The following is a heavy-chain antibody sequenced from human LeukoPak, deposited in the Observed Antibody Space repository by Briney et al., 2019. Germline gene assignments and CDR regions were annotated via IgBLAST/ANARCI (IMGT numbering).Heavy chain of an antibody. J-gene: IGHJ4*02. D-gene: IGHD4-23*01. Sequence: TGGPLRLSCAASGFTFSNYWMIWVHQAPDTGQQRVPIIKQDGSIKQFVDSMKGRFTVSRDNAKNSLYLQMNSLIVEDTAVYYCARDRDDGGFEYWGQGTLVTVSS. CDR2: IKQDGSIK. V-gene: IGHV3-7*01. CDR1: GFTFSNYW. CDR3: ARDRDDGGFEY.